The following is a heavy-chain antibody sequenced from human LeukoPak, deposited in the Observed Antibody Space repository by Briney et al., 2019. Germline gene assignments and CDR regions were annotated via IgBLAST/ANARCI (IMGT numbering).Heavy chain of an antibody. CDR2: IKQDGSEK. D-gene: IGHD2-2*01. J-gene: IGHJ4*02. V-gene: IGHV3-7*03. CDR1: EFIFSSYW. Sequence: GGSLRLSCAASEFIFSSYWMSWVRQAPGKGLEWVANIKQDGSEKYYVDSVKGRYTISRDNAKNSLYLQMNSLRAEDTAVYYCARVRGPLVVGPAALNDYWGQGTLVTVSS. CDR3: ARVRGPLVVGPAALNDY.